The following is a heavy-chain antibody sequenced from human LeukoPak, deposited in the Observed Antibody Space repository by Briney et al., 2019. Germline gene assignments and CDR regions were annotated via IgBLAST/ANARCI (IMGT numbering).Heavy chain of an antibody. CDR3: AKDLTTGTLSSDH. CDR2: INTGSSTM. V-gene: IGHV3-48*01. Sequence: PGGSLRLSCAASGFTFSSYSMNWVRQAPGKGLEWVSYINTGSSTMYYADSVKGRFTISRDNSKNTLYLQMNSLRAEDTAVYYCAKDLTTGTLSSDHWGQGTLVTVSS. D-gene: IGHD1-1*01. J-gene: IGHJ4*02. CDR1: GFTFSSYS.